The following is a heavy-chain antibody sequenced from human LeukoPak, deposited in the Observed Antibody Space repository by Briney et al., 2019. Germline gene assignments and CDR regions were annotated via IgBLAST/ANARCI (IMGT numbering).Heavy chain of an antibody. Sequence: RPGGSLRLSCAASEFTFSSYWMHWVRQAPGKGLVWVSRIYSDGSITTYTDSVKGRFTISRDNARNTLYLHMSSLRAEDTAVYYCARAPPSSGYAYHFDIWGQGTMVTVSS. CDR2: IYSDGSIT. J-gene: IGHJ3*02. D-gene: IGHD5-18*01. V-gene: IGHV3-74*03. CDR3: ARAPPSSGYAYHFDI. CDR1: EFTFSSYW.